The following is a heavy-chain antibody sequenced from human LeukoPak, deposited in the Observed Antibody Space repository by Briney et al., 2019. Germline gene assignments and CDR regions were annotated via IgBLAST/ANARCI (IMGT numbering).Heavy chain of an antibody. CDR1: GFTFGDYA. V-gene: IGHV3-49*04. J-gene: IGHJ4*02. D-gene: IGHD3-16*01. Sequence: PGGSLRLSCTASGFTFGDYAMSWVRQAPGKGLEWVGFIRSKAYGGTTEYAASVKGRFTISRDDSKSIAYLQMNSLKTEDTAVYYCAKVPNYDYVWGSRDDYWGQGTLVTVSS. CDR3: AKVPNYDYVWGSRDDY. CDR2: IRSKAYGGTT.